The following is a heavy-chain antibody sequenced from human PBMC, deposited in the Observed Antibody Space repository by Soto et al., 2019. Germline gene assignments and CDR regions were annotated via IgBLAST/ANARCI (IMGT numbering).Heavy chain of an antibody. J-gene: IGHJ4*02. CDR3: TTGIVAKTSHFDH. D-gene: IGHD5-12*01. CDR1: GISFSVYG. CDR2: ISYDGNKS. V-gene: IGHV3-30*03. Sequence: GGSLRLSCAVSGISFSVYGMHWVRQAPGKGLEWVAMISYDGNKSSYGDSVKGRFTISRDNSKNLLYLHMTSLRTEDTAVYYCTTGIVAKTSHFDHWGQGTLVTVSS.